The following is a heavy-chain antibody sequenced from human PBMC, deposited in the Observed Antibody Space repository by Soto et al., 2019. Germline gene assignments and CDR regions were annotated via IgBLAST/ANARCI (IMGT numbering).Heavy chain of an antibody. V-gene: IGHV4-34*01. CDR3: ARGFSVLRYFDWLLDYYGMDA. CDR1: GGSFSGYY. CDR2: INHSGST. J-gene: IGHJ6*02. Sequence: PSETLSLTCAVYGGSFSGYYWSWIRQPPGKGLEWIGEINHSGSTNYNPSLKSRVTISVDTSKNQFSLKLSSVTAADTAVYYCARGFSVLRYFDWLLDYYGMDAWGQGTTVTVSS. D-gene: IGHD3-9*01.